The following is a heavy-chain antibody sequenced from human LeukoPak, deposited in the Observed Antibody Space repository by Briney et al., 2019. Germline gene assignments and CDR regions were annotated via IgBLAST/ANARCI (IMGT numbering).Heavy chain of an antibody. CDR1: GGSISSGGYY. Sequence: SETLSLTCTVSGGSISSGGYYRSWIRQHPGKGLEWIGYIYYSGSTYYNPSLKSRVTISIDTSKNQFSLKLSSVTAADTAVYYCARAGYDSSGYSTYYFDYWGQGTLVTVSS. J-gene: IGHJ4*02. V-gene: IGHV4-31*03. CDR2: IYYSGST. D-gene: IGHD3-22*01. CDR3: ARAGYDSSGYSTYYFDY.